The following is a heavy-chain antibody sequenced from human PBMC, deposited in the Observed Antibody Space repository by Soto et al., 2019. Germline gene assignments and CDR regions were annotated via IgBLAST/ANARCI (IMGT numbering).Heavy chain of an antibody. V-gene: IGHV4-59*08. CDR3: ARFPIVVVPAAGVGEMNWFDP. CDR2: IYYSGST. D-gene: IGHD2-2*01. J-gene: IGHJ5*02. CDR1: GGSISSYY. Sequence: PSETLSLTCTVSGGSISSYYWSWIRQPPGKGLEWIGYIYYSGSTNYNPSLKSRVTISVDTSKNQFSLKLSSVTAADTAVYYCARFPIVVVPAAGVGEMNWFDPWGQGTLVTVSS.